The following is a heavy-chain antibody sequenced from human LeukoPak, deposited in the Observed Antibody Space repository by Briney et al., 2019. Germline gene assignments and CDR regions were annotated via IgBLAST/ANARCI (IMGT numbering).Heavy chain of an antibody. J-gene: IGHJ6*03. CDR1: GFTFSSYG. V-gene: IGHV3-33*01. D-gene: IGHD6-6*01. CDR2: IWYDGSNK. CDR3: TRSIYSSSSNYYYYYMDV. Sequence: GGSLRLSCAASGFTFSSYGTHWVRQAPGKGLEWVAVIWYDGSNKYYADSVKGRFTISRDNSKNTLYLQMNSLRAEDTAVYYCTRSIYSSSSNYYYYYMDVWAKGPRSPSP.